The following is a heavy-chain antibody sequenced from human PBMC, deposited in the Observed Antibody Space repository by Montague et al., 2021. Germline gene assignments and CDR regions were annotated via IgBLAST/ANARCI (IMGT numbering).Heavy chain of an antibody. J-gene: IGHJ6*01. D-gene: IGHD1-14*01. CDR3: ARRCYGDPQTDPEPANCALDV. V-gene: IGHV4-39*01. CDR2: MFYRGNT. Sequence: SETLSLTCSVSGVSIGDKSFYWGWVREAPRRGLEWIGHMFYRGNTYYNPSLQSRVSISVDTSKNQFSLTLTYVTASDTAVYYCARRCYGDPQTDPEPANCALDVWGQGTSVTVSS. CDR1: GVSIGDKSFY.